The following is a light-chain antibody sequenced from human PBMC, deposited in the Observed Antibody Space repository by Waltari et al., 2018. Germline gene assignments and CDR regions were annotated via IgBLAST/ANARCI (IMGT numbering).Light chain of an antibody. CDR2: NVS. V-gene: IGKV2-30*02. Sequence: DVVMTQSPLSLPVTLGQPASISCRSSQSLVHSDGNTSLYWFQQRPGQSPRRLIYNVSNRDGGVPDRFSGSGSGTDFTLKCSRVEAEDVGVYYCMQGTHWPYTFGQGTKLETK. CDR1: QSLVHSDGNTS. CDR3: MQGTHWPYT. J-gene: IGKJ2*01.